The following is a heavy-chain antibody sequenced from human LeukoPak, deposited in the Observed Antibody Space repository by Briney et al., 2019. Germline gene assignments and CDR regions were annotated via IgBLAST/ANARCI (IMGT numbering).Heavy chain of an antibody. CDR1: GVTFSTYG. CDR2: ISNDGSNK. V-gene: IGHV3-30*03. J-gene: IGHJ6*03. CDR3: AREGSGSTHYMDV. Sequence: GGSLRLSCAASGVTFSTYGMHWVRQAPGKGLEWVAVISNDGSNKYYADSVKGRFTISRDNSKSTLYLQMNSLRAEDTAVYYCAREGSGSTHYMDVWGKGTTVTVSS. D-gene: IGHD3-10*01.